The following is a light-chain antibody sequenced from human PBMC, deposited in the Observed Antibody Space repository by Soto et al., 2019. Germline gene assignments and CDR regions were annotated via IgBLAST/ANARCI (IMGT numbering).Light chain of an antibody. V-gene: IGKV1-5*03. CDR3: QQYNTRGT. CDR2: KAS. Sequence: DIQMTQSPSTLSASVGDRVTITCRASQSISSWLAWYQQKPGKAPKLLIYKASSLESGVPSRFSGSGSGTEVTLTISSLQPDDFATYYCQQYNTRGTFGPGTKVDIK. CDR1: QSISSW. J-gene: IGKJ3*01.